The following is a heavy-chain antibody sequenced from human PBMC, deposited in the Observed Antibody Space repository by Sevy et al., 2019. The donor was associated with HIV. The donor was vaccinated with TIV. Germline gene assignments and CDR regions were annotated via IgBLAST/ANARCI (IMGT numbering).Heavy chain of an antibody. CDR3: AREIPDYVSGYYSVDAFDI. J-gene: IGHJ3*02. D-gene: IGHD3-22*01. V-gene: IGHV1-69*13. CDR1: GGSFSNFP. CDR2: IISKFGTT. Sequence: ASVKVSCKASGGSFSNFPVSWVRQAPGQGLEWMGMIISKFGTTDYAQKFQGRVTITADESTTTAYMELAILRSEDTAVYYCAREIPDYVSGYYSVDAFDIWGQGTKVTVSS.